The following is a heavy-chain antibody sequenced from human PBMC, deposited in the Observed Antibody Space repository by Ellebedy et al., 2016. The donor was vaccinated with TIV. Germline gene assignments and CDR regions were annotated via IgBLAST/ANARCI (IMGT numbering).Heavy chain of an antibody. Sequence: GESLKISCAASGFTFSSYSMNWVRQAPGKGLAWVSYIISSSSTIYYADSVKGRFTISRDNAKNSLYLQMNRLRDEDTAVYYCARGGNYYGMDVWGQGTTVTVSS. CDR1: GFTFSSYS. J-gene: IGHJ6*02. CDR2: IISSSSTI. V-gene: IGHV3-48*02. CDR3: ARGGNYYGMDV.